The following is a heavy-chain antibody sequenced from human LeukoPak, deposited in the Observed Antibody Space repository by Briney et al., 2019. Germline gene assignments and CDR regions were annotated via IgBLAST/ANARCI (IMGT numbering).Heavy chain of an antibody. CDR1: GGSISHYY. CDR3: AGSGYSYGADAFDI. V-gene: IGHV4-59*01. CDR2: IYYSGST. D-gene: IGHD5-18*01. Sequence: PSETLSLTCTVSGGSISHYYWTWIRQPPGKGLEWIGYIYYSGSTNYNPSLKSRVTISVDTSKNQFSLKLSSVTAADTAVYYCAGSGYSYGADAFDIWGQGTMVTVSS. J-gene: IGHJ3*02.